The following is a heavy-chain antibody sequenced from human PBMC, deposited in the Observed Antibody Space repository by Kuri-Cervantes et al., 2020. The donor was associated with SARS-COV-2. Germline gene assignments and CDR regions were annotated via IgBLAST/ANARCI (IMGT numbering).Heavy chain of an antibody. CDR3: AREYSSGLFDY. J-gene: IGHJ4*02. CDR2: IYTSGST. V-gene: IGHV4-4*09. D-gene: IGHD6-19*01. Sequence: SETLSLTCTVSGGSISSYYWSWIRQPAGKGLEWIGYIYTSGSTNYNPSLKSRVTISVDTSKNQFSLKLSSVTAADTAVYYCAREYSSGLFDYWGQGTLVTVSS. CDR1: GGSISSYY.